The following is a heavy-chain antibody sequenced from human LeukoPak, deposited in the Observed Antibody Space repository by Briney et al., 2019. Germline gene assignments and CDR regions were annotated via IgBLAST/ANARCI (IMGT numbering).Heavy chain of an antibody. CDR1: GFTFSSYW. J-gene: IGHJ6*03. D-gene: IGHD2-2*01. CDR2: IKQDGSEK. V-gene: IGHV3-7*03. CDR3: SSHPKGVPAAGRTVYQYYYMDV. Sequence: TGGSLRLSCAASGFTFSSYWMSWVRQAPGKGLEWVANIKQDGSEKYYVDSVKGRFTISRDNAKNSLYLQMNSLRAEDTAVYYCSSHPKGVPAAGRTVYQYYYMDVWGKGTTVTVSS.